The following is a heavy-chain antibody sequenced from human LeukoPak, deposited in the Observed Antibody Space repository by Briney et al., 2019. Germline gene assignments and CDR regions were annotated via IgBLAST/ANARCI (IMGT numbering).Heavy chain of an antibody. D-gene: IGHD3-22*01. CDR1: GFTFSNYW. Sequence: PGGSLRLSCAASGFTFSNYWIHWVRKAPGKGLGWVSRIDNAGSITTYADSVKGRFTISRDNAENTLYLQMNSLRVEDTAVYYCVRSAFHAGSGNYYDYWGQGTLVTVSS. J-gene: IGHJ4*02. CDR2: IDNAGSIT. V-gene: IGHV3-74*03. CDR3: VRSAFHAGSGNYYDY.